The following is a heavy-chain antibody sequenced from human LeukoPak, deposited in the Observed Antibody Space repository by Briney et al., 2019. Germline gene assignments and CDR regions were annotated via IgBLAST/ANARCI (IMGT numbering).Heavy chain of an antibody. CDR1: GYSFTSYW. J-gene: IGHJ5*02. V-gene: IGHV5-51*01. Sequence: GESLKISCKGSGYSFTSYWIGWVRQMPGKGLEWMGIIYPGDSDTRYSPSFQGQVTISADKSISTAYLQWSSLEASDTAMYYRARNSGSYYSQNWFDPWGQGTLVTVFS. CDR2: IYPGDSDT. D-gene: IGHD3-10*01. CDR3: ARNSGSYYSQNWFDP.